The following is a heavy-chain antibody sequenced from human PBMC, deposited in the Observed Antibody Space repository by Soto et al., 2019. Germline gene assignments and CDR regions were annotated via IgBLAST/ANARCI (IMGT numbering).Heavy chain of an antibody. D-gene: IGHD2-15*01. J-gene: IGHJ4*02. CDR1: GFTFSNYW. V-gene: IGHV3-74*01. Sequence: GGSLRLSCAASGFTFSNYWMYWVRQAPGKGLVWVSRINSDGTKITYGDSVKGRFTISRDNAKNTLYSQMNSLRAEDTAVYYCARAQSGPDWGQGTLVTVSS. CDR2: INSDGTKI. CDR3: ARAQSGPD.